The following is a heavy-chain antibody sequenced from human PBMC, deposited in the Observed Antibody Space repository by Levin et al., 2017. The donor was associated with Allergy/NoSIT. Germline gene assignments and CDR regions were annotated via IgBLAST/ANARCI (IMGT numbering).Heavy chain of an antibody. CDR3: ARHTTMAHFVY. CDR1: GDSISSYY. Sequence: SQTLSLTCTVSGDSISSYYWSWIRQPPGKGLEWIGYIYYSGSTNYNPSLQSRVSMSVDSSKNHISLKLSSVTAADTAVYYCARHTTMAHFVYWGQGTLVTVSS. V-gene: IGHV4-59*01. J-gene: IGHJ4*02. CDR2: IYYSGST. D-gene: IGHD5-18*01.